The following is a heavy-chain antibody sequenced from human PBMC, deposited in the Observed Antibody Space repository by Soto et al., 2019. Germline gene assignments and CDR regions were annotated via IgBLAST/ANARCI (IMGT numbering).Heavy chain of an antibody. CDR1: GFTFSSYG. V-gene: IGHV3-30*18. CDR3: AKALIAAAGTGSYFDY. Sequence: GGSLRLSCAASGFTFSSYGMYWVRQAPGKGLEWVAVISYDGSNKYYADSVKGRFTISRDNSKNTLYLQMNSLRAEDTAVYYCAKALIAAAGTGSYFDYWGQGTLVTVS. CDR2: ISYDGSNK. D-gene: IGHD6-13*01. J-gene: IGHJ4*02.